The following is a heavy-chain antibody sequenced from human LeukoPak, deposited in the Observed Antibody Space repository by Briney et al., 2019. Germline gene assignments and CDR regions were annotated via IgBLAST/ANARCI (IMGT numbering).Heavy chain of an antibody. CDR1: GFTFSDYY. CDR2: ISSSGSTI. V-gene: IGHV3-11*01. Sequence: KPGGSLRLSCAASGFTFSDYYMSWIRQAPGKGLEWVSYISSSGSTIYYADSVKGRFTISRDNAKNSLYLQMNSLRAEDTAVYYCASPKSNWNFFSGDYWGQGTLVTVSS. CDR3: ASPKSNWNFFSGDY. J-gene: IGHJ4*02. D-gene: IGHD1-7*01.